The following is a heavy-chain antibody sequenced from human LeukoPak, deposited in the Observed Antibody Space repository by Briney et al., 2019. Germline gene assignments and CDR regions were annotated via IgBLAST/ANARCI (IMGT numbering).Heavy chain of an antibody. Sequence: PSETLSLTRTVSGGSISSYYWSWIRQPPGKGLEWIGYIYYTGSTNYNPSLKSRVTISVDTSKNRFSLKLSSVTAADTAVYYCARAQIQLWSFDYWGQGTLVTVSS. V-gene: IGHV4-59*01. J-gene: IGHJ4*02. CDR3: ARAQIQLWSFDY. D-gene: IGHD5-18*01. CDR1: GGSISSYY. CDR2: IYYTGST.